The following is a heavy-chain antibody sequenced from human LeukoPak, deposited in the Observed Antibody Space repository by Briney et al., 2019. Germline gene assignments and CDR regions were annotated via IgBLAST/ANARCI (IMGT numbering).Heavy chain of an antibody. D-gene: IGHD3-10*01. CDR3: ARDHHGGLLWFGEPNYYYYYGMDV. CDR1: GGSISSGGYY. CDR2: IYYSGST. V-gene: IGHV4-31*03. Sequence: SETLSLTCTVSGGSISSGGYYWSWIRQHPGKGLEWIGYIYYSGSTYYNPSLKSRVTISVDTSKNQFSLKLSSVTAADTAVYYCARDHHGGLLWFGEPNYYYYYGMDVWGQGTTVTVSS. J-gene: IGHJ6*02.